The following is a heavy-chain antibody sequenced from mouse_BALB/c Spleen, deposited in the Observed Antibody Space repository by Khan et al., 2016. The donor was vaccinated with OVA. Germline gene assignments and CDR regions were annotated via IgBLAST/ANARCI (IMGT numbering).Heavy chain of an antibody. J-gene: IGHJ4*01. D-gene: IGHD2-10*01. V-gene: IGHV9-3-1*01. CDR3: ARPPYFSYTLDY. CDR2: INTYTGEP. CDR1: GYTFISFG. Sequence: QIQLVQSGPELKKPGETVKISCKASGYTFISFGMNWVKQSPGKALKWMGWINTYTGEPTYADDFTGRFAFSLETSASTAYLQINTLKNEDTATYFCARPPYFSYTLDYWGQGTSVTVSS.